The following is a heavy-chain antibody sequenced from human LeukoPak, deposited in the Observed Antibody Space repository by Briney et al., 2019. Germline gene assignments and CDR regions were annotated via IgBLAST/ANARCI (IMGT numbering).Heavy chain of an antibody. J-gene: IGHJ4*02. CDR2: IYPGDSDI. CDR3: ARRSTTVTKTPDY. D-gene: IGHD4-17*01. V-gene: IGHV5-51*01. Sequence: GESLRISCKGSGYSFTSYWIGWVRQMPGKGLEWMGIIYPGDSDISYRPSFKGQVTISADKPISTAYLQWSSLKAADTAMYYCARRSTTVTKTPDYWGQGTLVSVSS. CDR1: GYSFTSYW.